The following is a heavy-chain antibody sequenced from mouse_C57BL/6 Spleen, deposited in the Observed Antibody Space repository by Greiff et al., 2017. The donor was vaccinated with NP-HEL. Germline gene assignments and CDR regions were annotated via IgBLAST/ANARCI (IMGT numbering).Heavy chain of an antibody. D-gene: IGHD6-1*01. Sequence: EVKLVESEGGLVQPGSSMKLSCTASGFTFSDYYMAWVRQVPEKGLEWVANINYDGSSTYYLDSLKSRFIISRDNAKNILYLQMSSLKSEDTATYYCARDSLYAMDYWGQGTSVTVSS. V-gene: IGHV5-16*01. CDR3: ARDSLYAMDY. CDR2: INYDGSST. J-gene: IGHJ4*01. CDR1: GFTFSDYY.